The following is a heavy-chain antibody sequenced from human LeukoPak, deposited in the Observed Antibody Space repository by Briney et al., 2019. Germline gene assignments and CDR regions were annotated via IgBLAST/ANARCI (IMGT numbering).Heavy chain of an antibody. Sequence: SVPLSLTCTVSDDSIRRSSYYGGWIRQPPGKGLEWIGGIYYSGSTYYNPSLKIRVTISVDTSRNQFSLKLSSVTAADTTVYYCARPARPYQNPFDYWGQGALVTVSS. V-gene: IGHV4-39*01. CDR1: DDSIRRSSYY. J-gene: IGHJ4*02. D-gene: IGHD2-2*01. CDR3: ARPARPYQNPFDY. CDR2: IYYSGST.